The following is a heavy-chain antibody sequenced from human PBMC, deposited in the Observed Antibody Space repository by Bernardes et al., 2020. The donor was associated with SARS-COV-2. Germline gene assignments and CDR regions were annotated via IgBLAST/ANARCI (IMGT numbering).Heavy chain of an antibody. CDR3: ARICSSNSCPIDAFDI. CDR2: IYYSGRT. V-gene: IGHV4-59*01. CDR1: GGSISSSY. D-gene: IGHD2-2*01. J-gene: IGHJ3*02. Sequence: SETLSLTCTVSGGSISSSYWSWIRQPPGTGLEWIGYIYYSGRTHYNPSLKSRVTISVDTSKNQFSLKLSSVTAADTAVYYCARICSSNSCPIDAFDIWGQRTMVTV.